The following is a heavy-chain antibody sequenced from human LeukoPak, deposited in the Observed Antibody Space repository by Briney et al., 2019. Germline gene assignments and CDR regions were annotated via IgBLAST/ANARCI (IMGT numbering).Heavy chain of an antibody. V-gene: IGHV4-34*01. D-gene: IGHD2-2*01. CDR3: ARGGPRYCSSTSCYSHFDY. CDR1: GGSLSGYY. Sequence: SETLSLTCAVYGGSLSGYYWSWIRQPPGKGLEWIGEINHSGSTNYNPSLKSRVTISVDTSKNQFSLKLSSVTAADTAVYYCARGGPRYCSSTSCYSHFDYWGQGTLVTVSS. CDR2: INHSGST. J-gene: IGHJ4*02.